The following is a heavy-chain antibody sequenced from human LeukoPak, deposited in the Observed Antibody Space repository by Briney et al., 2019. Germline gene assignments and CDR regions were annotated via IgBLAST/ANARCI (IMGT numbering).Heavy chain of an antibody. CDR1: GFTLSSYA. Sequence: GGSLILSCAASGFTLSSYAMHWVRQAPGKGLEWVAVRSYDGSNKYYADSVKGRFTISRDNSKNTLYLQMNSVRAEDTAVYYCARDSREQQLVPPTFDYWGQGTLVTVSS. D-gene: IGHD6-13*01. CDR3: ARDSREQQLVPPTFDY. J-gene: IGHJ4*02. V-gene: IGHV3-30-3*01. CDR2: RSYDGSNK.